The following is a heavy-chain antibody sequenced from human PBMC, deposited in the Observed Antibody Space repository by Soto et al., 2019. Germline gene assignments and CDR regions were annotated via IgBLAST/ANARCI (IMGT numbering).Heavy chain of an antibody. D-gene: IGHD3-10*01. Sequence: VDPILVSSQGSGYRCTGYWSSWVRQQTGKGLEWMGRIDPSDSYTNYSPSFQGHVTISADKSISTAYLQWSSLKASDTAMYYCASLITMVRGVIIARPPDYYYGMDVWGQGTTVNVSS. CDR1: GYRCTGYW. J-gene: IGHJ6*01. CDR2: IDPSDSYT. V-gene: IGHV5-10-1*01. CDR3: ASLITMVRGVIIARPPDYYYGMDV.